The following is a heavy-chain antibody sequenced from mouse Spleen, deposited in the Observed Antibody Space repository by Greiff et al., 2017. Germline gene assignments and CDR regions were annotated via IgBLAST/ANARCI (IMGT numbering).Heavy chain of an antibody. D-gene: IGHD1-2*01. Sequence: EVKLEESGGGLVQPGGSLKLSCATSGFTFSDYYMYWVRQTPEKRLEWVAYISNGGGSTYYPDTVKGRFTISRDNAKNTLYLQMSRLKSEDTAMYYCARQGAITTRAMDYWGQGTSVTVSS. CDR2: ISNGGGST. V-gene: IGHV5-12*02. J-gene: IGHJ4*01. CDR1: GFTFSDYY. CDR3: ARQGAITTRAMDY.